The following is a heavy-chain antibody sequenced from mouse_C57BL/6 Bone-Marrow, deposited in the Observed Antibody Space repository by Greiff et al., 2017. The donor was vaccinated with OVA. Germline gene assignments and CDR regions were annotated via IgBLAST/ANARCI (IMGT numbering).Heavy chain of an antibody. CDR3: ARAPIYYSNYGWYFDV. CDR2: ISYSGST. D-gene: IGHD2-5*01. J-gene: IGHJ1*03. Sequence: EVKLQESGPGLAKPSQTLSLTCSVTGYSITSDYWNWIRKFPGNKLEYMGYISYSGSTYYNPSLKSRISITRDTSKNQYYLQLNSVTTEDTATYYCARAPIYYSNYGWYFDVWGTGTTVTVSS. CDR1: GYSITSDY. V-gene: IGHV3-8*01.